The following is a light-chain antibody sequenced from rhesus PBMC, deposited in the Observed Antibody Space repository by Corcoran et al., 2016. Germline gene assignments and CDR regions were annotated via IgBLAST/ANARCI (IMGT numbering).Light chain of an antibody. CDR1: QGISNA. CDR2: AAS. CDR3: QQGYSTPYS. V-gene: IGKV1-33*02. Sequence: DIQMSQSPSSLSASVGDKVTITCRASQGISNALAWYQQKPGKAPKFLSYAASWLESGVPSRFSGRRSGTDFTLTLSSLPPEDFATYYCQQGYSTPYSFGQGTKVEIK. J-gene: IGKJ2*01.